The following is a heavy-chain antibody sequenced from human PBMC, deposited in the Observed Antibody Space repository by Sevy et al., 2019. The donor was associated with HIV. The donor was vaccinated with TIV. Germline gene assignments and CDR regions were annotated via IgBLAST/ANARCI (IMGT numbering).Heavy chain of an antibody. CDR1: GRTFRSNA. D-gene: IGHD6-13*01. Sequence: ASVKVSCKSSGRTFRSNAISWVRQAPGQGLEWMGGIIPMFGTANYAQKFQDRVTITADESASTAYMELSSLRSDDTAIYYCARSISWYASFDYWGQGTLVTVSS. CDR3: ARSISWYASFDY. V-gene: IGHV1-69*13. CDR2: IIPMFGTA. J-gene: IGHJ4*02.